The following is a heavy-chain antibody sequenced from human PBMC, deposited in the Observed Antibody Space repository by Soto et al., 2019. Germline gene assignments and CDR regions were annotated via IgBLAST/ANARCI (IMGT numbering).Heavy chain of an antibody. CDR1: VFAFISDA. D-gene: IGHD3-10*01. J-gene: IGHJ6*02. Sequence: PWGSRRLSCASCVFAFISDAMSWFRQAAGRGLEWVSAISGSAGDTLYPYSLKGRFAISRDNSKNTLYLQMNSLRTEDTALYYCAKASGLNPYYYYGMDVWGQGTTVTVSS. V-gene: IGHV3-23*01. CDR2: ISGSAGDT. CDR3: AKASGLNPYYYYGMDV.